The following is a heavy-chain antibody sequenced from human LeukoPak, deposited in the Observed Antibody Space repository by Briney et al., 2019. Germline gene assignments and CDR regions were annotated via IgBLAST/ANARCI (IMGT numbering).Heavy chain of an antibody. V-gene: IGHV3-23*01. CDR2: ISGSGGST. CDR3: AKESGSSWLYYYYMDV. J-gene: IGHJ6*03. Sequence: GGTLRLSCAASGFTFSSYGMSWVRQAPGKGLEWVSAISGSGGSTYYADSVKGRFTISRDNSKNTLYLQMNSLRAEDTAVYYCAKESGSSWLYYYYMDVWGKGTTVTISS. CDR1: GFTFSSYG. D-gene: IGHD6-13*01.